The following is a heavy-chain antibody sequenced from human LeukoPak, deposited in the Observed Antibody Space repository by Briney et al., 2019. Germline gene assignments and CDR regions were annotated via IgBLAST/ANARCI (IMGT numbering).Heavy chain of an antibody. CDR2: ISGSGANT. Sequence: PGGSLRLSCAASGFAFSSYAMSWVRQAPGKGLEWVSAISGSGANTYYADSVKGRFTISRDNSKNTLYLQMNSLRAEDTAVYYCAKSSSSSWDYYYGMDVWGQGTTVTVSS. CDR1: GFAFSSYA. CDR3: AKSSSSSWDYYYGMDV. V-gene: IGHV3-23*01. J-gene: IGHJ6*02. D-gene: IGHD6-13*01.